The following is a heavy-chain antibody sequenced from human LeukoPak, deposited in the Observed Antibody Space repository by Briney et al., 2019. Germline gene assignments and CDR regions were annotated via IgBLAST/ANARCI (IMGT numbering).Heavy chain of an antibody. CDR1: GGSISSYY. D-gene: IGHD6-6*01. V-gene: IGHV4-59*08. CDR2: IYYSGST. J-gene: IGHJ4*02. CDR3: TRTDSSTSIDY. Sequence: SETLSLTCTVSGGSISSYYWSWIRQPPGKGLEWIGYIYYSGSTNYNPSLKSRVTTSVDTSKNQFSLKLSSVTAADTAVYYCTRTDSSTSIDYWGQGTLVTVSS.